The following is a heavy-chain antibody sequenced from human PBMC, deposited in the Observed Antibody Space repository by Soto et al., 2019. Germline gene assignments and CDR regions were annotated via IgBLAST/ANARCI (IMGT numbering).Heavy chain of an antibody. CDR1: GCSFTSYG. Sequence: GASVKVSCKASGCSFTSYGITWVRQAPGQGLEWMGGIGAHNVDTNYAQKFQGRVTITADESTSTAYMELSSLRSEDTAVYYCASGYYYDSSGYLLFDYWGQGTLVTVSS. CDR3: ASGYYYDSSGYLLFDY. J-gene: IGHJ4*02. CDR2: IGAHNVDT. D-gene: IGHD3-22*01. V-gene: IGHV1-18*01.